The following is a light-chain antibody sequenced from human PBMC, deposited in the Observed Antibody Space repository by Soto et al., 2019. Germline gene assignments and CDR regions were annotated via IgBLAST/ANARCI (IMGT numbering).Light chain of an antibody. CDR2: DAS. Sequence: DIQMTQSPSSLSASVGDRVTITCRTSQSIDNYLNWYQQKPGQAPSLLIYDASKSHFGVPSRFSGSGSGTDFTFTISSLQPEDNATYYCQQYENRPYTFGPGTKVDIK. V-gene: IGKV1-33*01. CDR1: QSIDNY. CDR3: QQYENRPYT. J-gene: IGKJ3*01.